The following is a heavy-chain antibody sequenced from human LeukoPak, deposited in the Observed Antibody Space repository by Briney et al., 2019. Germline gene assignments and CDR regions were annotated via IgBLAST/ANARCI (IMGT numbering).Heavy chain of an antibody. J-gene: IGHJ3*02. D-gene: IGHD5-18*01. CDR1: GYTFNTYG. CDR2: ISPYNGNT. CDR3: ARDTAMVLDAFDI. Sequence: ASVKVSCKASGYTFNTYGITWVRQAPGQGLEWMGWISPYNGNTNYAQKFQGRVTLTTDTSTSTAYMELRSLRSDDTAVYYCARDTAMVLDAFDIWGQGTTVTVSS. V-gene: IGHV1-18*01.